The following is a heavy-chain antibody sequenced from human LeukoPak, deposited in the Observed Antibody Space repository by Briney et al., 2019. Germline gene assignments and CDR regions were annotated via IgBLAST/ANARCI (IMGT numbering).Heavy chain of an antibody. V-gene: IGHV3-23*01. CDR1: GFTFSSYA. CDR3: AKDNWNDVVFDY. J-gene: IGHJ4*02. CDR2: ISGSGGST. Sequence: GGSLRLSCAASGFTFSSYAMSWVRQAPGKGLEWVSAISGSGGSTYYADSVKGRFIISRDNSKNTLYLQMNSLRAEDTAVYYCAKDNWNDVVFDYWGQGTLVTVSS. D-gene: IGHD1-20*01.